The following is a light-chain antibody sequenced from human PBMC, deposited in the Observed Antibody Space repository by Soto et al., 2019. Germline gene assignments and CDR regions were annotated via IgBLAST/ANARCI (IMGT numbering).Light chain of an antibody. CDR2: DAS. Sequence: EIVLTQSPATLSLSPGERATLSCRASQSVSSYLAWYQQKPGQAPRLLIYDASNRATGIPARFSGGGSGTEFTLTISSLQSEDFVVYYCQQYNSWPPITFGQGTRLENK. J-gene: IGKJ5*01. CDR3: QQYNSWPPIT. V-gene: IGKV3-11*01. CDR1: QSVSSY.